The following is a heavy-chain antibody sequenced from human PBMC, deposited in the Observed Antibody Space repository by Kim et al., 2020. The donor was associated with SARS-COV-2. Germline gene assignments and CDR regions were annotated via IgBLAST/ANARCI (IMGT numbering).Heavy chain of an antibody. J-gene: IGHJ6*02. CDR2: ISSSGSTI. CDR3: ARDASGPAAQGRYYYYYGMDV. CDR1: GFTFSDYY. V-gene: IGHV3-11*04. D-gene: IGHD2-2*01. Sequence: GGSLRLSCAASGFTFSDYYMSWIRQAPGKGLEWVSYISSSGSTIYYADSVKGRFTISRDNAKNSLYLQMNSLRAEDTAVYYCARDASGPAAQGRYYYYYGMDVWGQGTTVTVSS.